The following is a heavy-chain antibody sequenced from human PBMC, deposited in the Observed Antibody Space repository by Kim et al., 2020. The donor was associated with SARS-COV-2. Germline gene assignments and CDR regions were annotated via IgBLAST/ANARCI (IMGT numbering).Heavy chain of an antibody. V-gene: IGHV3-23*01. CDR2: MRRHADST. CDR3: VSAAILVY. Sequence: GGSLRLSCVASGFSFGAFDMNWVRQAPGKGLEWVGLMRRHADSTTSAYAASGRGTVTIYRAANKKYLQMHSLRAADAAAYYCVSAAILVYWSLEALGTVS. J-gene: IGHJ4*02. CDR1: GFSFGAFD. D-gene: IGHD2-15*01.